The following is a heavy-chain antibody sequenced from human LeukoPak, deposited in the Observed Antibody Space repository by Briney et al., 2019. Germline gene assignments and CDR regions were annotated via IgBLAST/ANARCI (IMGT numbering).Heavy chain of an antibody. J-gene: IGHJ4*02. CDR3: ARQTGYSGSGDY. D-gene: IGHD6-19*01. CDR1: GYTFTSYD. CDR2: MNPNSGNT. V-gene: IGHV1-8*01. Sequence: GASVKVSCKASGYTFTSYDINWVRQATGQGLEWMGWMNPNSGNTGYAQKFQGRVTMTRNTSISTAYMELSSLGSEDTAVYYCARQTGYSGSGDYWGQGTLVTVSS.